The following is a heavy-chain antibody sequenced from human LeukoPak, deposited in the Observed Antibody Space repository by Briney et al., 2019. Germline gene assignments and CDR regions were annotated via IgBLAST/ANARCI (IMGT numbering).Heavy chain of an antibody. CDR3: ARSVGYCTGIRCPPAAFFRH. J-gene: IGHJ1*01. CDR2: IYSGGHT. Sequence: QAGGSLRLSCAASGFTFSSYWMSWVRQAPGKGLEWVSVIYSGGHTDYADSVKGRFTISRDNSENTVYLQMNTLRAEDTAVYYCARSVGYCTGIRCPPAAFFRHWGQGTLVTVSS. D-gene: IGHD2-8*02. V-gene: IGHV3-53*01. CDR1: GFTFSSYW.